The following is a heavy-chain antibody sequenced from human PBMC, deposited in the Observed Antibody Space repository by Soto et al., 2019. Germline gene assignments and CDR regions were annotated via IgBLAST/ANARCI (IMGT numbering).Heavy chain of an antibody. CDR2: ISAYNGNT. V-gene: IGHV1-18*01. D-gene: IGHD6-13*01. Sequence: ASVKVSCKASGYTFTSYGISWVRQAPGQGLEWMGWISAYNGNTNYAQKLQGRVTMTTDTSTSTAYMELRSLRSDDTAVYYCARDNHFINQQLGYNWFDPWGQGTLVTVSS. CDR1: GYTFTSYG. CDR3: ARDNHFINQQLGYNWFDP. J-gene: IGHJ5*02.